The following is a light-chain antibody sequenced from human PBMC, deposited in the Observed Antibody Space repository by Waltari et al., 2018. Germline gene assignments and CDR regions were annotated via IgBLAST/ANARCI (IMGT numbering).Light chain of an antibody. CDR1: EGITSY. V-gene: IGKV1-8*01. Sequence: AIRMTQSPSSFSESTGVRVTITCRANEGITSYLAWYQQKPGKAPKLLIYAASTLHSGVPSRFSGSGSGTDFTLTISCLQSEDFATYYCQQYFSYPLTFGGGTKVEIK. CDR3: QQYFSYPLT. CDR2: AAS. J-gene: IGKJ4*01.